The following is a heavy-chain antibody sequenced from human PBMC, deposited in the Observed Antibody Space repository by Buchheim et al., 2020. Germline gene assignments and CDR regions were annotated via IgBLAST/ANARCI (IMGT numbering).Heavy chain of an antibody. CDR3: ARHTNWFDP. Sequence: QLQLQESGPGLVKPSETLSLLCTVSGGSINIATHYWGWIRQPPGKGLEWIGRMYYTGNIYYNPSLKSRVAVSVDTSKNQFSLRLTSVTAADTAVYLCARHTNWFDPWGQGTL. CDR2: MYYTGNI. CDR1: GGSINIATHY. V-gene: IGHV4-39*01. J-gene: IGHJ5*02.